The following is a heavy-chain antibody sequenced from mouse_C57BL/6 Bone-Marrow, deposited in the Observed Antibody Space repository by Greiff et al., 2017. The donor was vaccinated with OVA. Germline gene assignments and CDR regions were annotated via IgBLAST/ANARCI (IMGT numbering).Heavy chain of an antibody. D-gene: IGHD1-1*01. CDR3: SRGGYYGSSYYFYY. J-gene: IGHJ2*02. CDR2: IDPSDSET. Sequence: QVQLQQPGAELVRPGSSVKLSCKASGYTFTSYWMHWVKQRPIQGLEWIGNIDPSDSETHYHQKFKDKATLTGDKSSITSYMQLSSLTSENSAVYDCSRGGYYGSSYYFYYWGQGTSLTVSS. CDR1: GYTFTSYW. V-gene: IGHV1-52*01.